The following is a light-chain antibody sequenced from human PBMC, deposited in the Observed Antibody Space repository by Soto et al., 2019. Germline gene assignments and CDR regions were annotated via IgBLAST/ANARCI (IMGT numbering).Light chain of an antibody. CDR2: EVT. CDR1: ISDVGGYNY. CDR3: SSYAGSNNYVV. Sequence: QSVLTQPPSASGSPGQSVTISCTGTISDVGGYNYVSWYQQHPGKAPKLMIYEVTKRPSGVPDRFSGSKSGSTASLTVSGLQAEDEADYYCSSYAGSNNYVVFGGGTKVTVL. J-gene: IGLJ2*01. V-gene: IGLV2-8*01.